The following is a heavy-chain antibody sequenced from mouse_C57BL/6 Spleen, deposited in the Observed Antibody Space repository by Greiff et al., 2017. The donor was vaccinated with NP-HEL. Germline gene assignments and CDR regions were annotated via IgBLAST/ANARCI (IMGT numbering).Heavy chain of an antibody. CDR1: GYAFSSSW. Sequence: VQLQQSGPELVKPGASVKISCKASGYAFSSSWINWVKQRPGQGLEWIGKIGPGSGSTYYNEKFKGKATLTADKSSSTAYMQLSSLTSEDSAVYFCARGLRDYFDYWGQGTTLTVSS. CDR2: IGPGSGST. CDR3: ARGLRDYFDY. V-gene: IGHV1-77*01. J-gene: IGHJ2*01. D-gene: IGHD3-1*01.